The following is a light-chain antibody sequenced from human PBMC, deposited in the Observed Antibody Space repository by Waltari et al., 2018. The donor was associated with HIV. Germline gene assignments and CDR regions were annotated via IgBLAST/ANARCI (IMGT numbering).Light chain of an antibody. CDR3: TSYTTRSTVI. J-gene: IGLJ2*01. CDR2: EVN. Sequence: QSALTQPASVSRSPGQSITISCTGTSSDIGIYNYVSWYQQHPGKAPKLLIYEVNNRPSGVSDRFSGSKSGNTASLSISGLQAEDEADYYCTSYTTRSTVIFGGGTSVTVL. V-gene: IGLV2-14*01. CDR1: SSDIGIYNY.